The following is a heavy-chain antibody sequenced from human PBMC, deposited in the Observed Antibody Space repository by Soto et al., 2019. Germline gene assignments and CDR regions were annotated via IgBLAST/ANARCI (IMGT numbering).Heavy chain of an antibody. CDR1: GYSIRSGYY. CDR3: ARDGGSPTSSNWFDP. Sequence: KSSETLSLTCAVSGYSIRSGYYWGWIRQPPGKGLEWIGSVYHGNTYYNPSLKSRVTISLDTSRNQFSLELGSVTASDTAVYYCARDGGSPTSSNWFDPWGQGTPVTVSS. CDR2: VYHGNT. D-gene: IGHD1-26*01. V-gene: IGHV4-38-2*02. J-gene: IGHJ5*02.